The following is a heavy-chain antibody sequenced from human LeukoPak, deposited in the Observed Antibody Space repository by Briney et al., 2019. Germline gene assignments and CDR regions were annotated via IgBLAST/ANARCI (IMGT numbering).Heavy chain of an antibody. CDR2: ISSSSSYI. J-gene: IGHJ5*02. Sequence: PGGSLRLSCAASGFTFSSYSMNWVRQAPGKGLEWVSSISSSSSYIYYADSAKGRFTISRDNAKNSLYLQMNSLRAEDTAVYYCASGVRSSGWFDPWGQGTLVTVSS. D-gene: IGHD3-10*01. CDR3: ASGVRSSGWFDP. V-gene: IGHV3-21*01. CDR1: GFTFSSYS.